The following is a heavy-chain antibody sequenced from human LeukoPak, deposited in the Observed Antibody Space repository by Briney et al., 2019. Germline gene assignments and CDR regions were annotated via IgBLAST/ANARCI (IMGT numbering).Heavy chain of an antibody. CDR1: GGSISSYY. CDR2: IYYSGST. D-gene: IGHD1-26*01. V-gene: IGHV4-59*01. CDR3: ARAVGATIDY. J-gene: IGHJ4*02. Sequence: SETLSLTCTVSGGSISSYYWSWIRQPPGKGLEWIGYIYYSGSTNYNPSLKSRVTISVDTSKNQFSLKLSSVTAADTAVYYCARAVGATIDYWGQGALVTVSS.